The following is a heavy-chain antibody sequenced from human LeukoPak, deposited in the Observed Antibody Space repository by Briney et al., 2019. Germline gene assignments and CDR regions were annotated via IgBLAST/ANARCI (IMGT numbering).Heavy chain of an antibody. D-gene: IGHD3-3*01. CDR3: ARDEGIRFLEWFNWFDP. CDR1: GGTFSSYA. J-gene: IGHJ5*02. V-gene: IGHV1-69*13. CDR2: IIPIFGTA. Sequence: SVKVSCKASGGTFSSYAISWVRQAPRQGLEWMGGIIPIFGTANYAQKFQGRVTITADESTSTAYMELSSLRSEDTAVYYCARDEGIRFLEWFNWFDPWGQGTLVTVSS.